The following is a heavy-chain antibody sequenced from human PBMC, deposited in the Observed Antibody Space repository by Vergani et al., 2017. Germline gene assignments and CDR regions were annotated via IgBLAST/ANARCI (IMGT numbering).Heavy chain of an antibody. J-gene: IGHJ5*02. D-gene: IGHD2-21*01. CDR2: LNPTTGHT. CDR1: GYTFTNYY. CDR3: ARSIGYCAGATCRAYYFDH. V-gene: IGHV1-46*01. Sequence: QVLLVQSGAEVKKPGASVRVSCKTSGYTFTNYYINWLRQAPGQAFEWMGILNPTTGHTTSAQKFMGRVDMTRDPSTDTSTRTVQMTLSSLRSEDTAVYYCARSIGYCAGATCRAYYFDHWGQGTRVTVSS.